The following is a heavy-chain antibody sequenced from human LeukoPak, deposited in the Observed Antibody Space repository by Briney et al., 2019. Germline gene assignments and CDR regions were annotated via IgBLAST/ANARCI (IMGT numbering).Heavy chain of an antibody. V-gene: IGHV4-59*08. Sequence: SETLSLTCTVSGGSISSYYWSWIRQPPGKGLEWIGYFYNSGSTNYNPSLKSRVTISVDTSKNQFSLKLSSVTAADTAVYYCARRPRGYSYGYFSDYWGQGTLVTVSS. CDR2: FYNSGST. J-gene: IGHJ4*02. CDR3: ARRPRGYSYGYFSDY. D-gene: IGHD5-18*01. CDR1: GGSISSYY.